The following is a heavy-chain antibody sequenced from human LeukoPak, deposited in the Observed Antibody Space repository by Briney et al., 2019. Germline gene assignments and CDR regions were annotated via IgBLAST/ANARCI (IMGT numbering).Heavy chain of an antibody. J-gene: IGHJ4*02. CDR2: VRYDGSNK. CDR3: TKGGSSSWDYFDY. Sequence: GGSLRLSCAASGFSFSSYGMHWVRQAPGKGLEWMAFVRYDGSNKYEDSVRGRFTISRDNSKNTMYLQMNGLRAEDTAVYYCTKGGSSSWDYFDYWGQGTLVTVSS. D-gene: IGHD6-13*01. V-gene: IGHV3-30*02. CDR1: GFSFSSYG.